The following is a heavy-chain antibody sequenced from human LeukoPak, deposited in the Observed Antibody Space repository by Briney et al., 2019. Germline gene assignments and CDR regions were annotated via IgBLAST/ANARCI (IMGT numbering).Heavy chain of an antibody. CDR1: GFTFSSYA. CDR3: ASSARGEYCSSTSCYTPFDY. V-gene: IGHV3-23*01. Sequence: GGFLRLSCAASGFTFSSYAMSWVRQAPGKGLEWVSAISGSGGSTYYADSVKGRFTISRDNSKNTLYLQMNSLRAEDTAVYYCASSARGEYCSSTSCYTPFDYWGQGTLVTVSS. CDR2: ISGSGGST. J-gene: IGHJ4*02. D-gene: IGHD2-2*02.